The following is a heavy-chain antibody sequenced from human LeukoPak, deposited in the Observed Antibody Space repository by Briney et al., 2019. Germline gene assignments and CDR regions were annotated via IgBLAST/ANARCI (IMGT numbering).Heavy chain of an antibody. J-gene: IGHJ4*02. CDR1: GFTFSDYS. D-gene: IGHD4-17*01. V-gene: IGHV3-21*06. CDR3: ARDRDYGD. CDR2: ISSSSSYT. Sequence: GGSLRLSCGASGFTFSDYSMNWVRQAPGKELEWVSSISSSSSYTHYADSVKGRFTISRDNARNSLYLQMNSLRAEDTAVYYCARDRDYGDWGQGTLVTVSS.